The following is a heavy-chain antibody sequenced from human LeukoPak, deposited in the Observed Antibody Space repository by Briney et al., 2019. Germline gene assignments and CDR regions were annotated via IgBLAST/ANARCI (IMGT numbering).Heavy chain of an antibody. D-gene: IGHD3-10*01. J-gene: IGHJ5*02. CDR1: GGSLSSNYY. V-gene: IGHV4-31*03. CDR2: IYYSVNT. CDR3: ARYLYYGSGSSIIGFDP. Sequence: SQTLSLTCTVSGGSLSSNYYWTWIRQHPGKGLVWIGYIYYSVNTYYNPSLKSRVTISVDTSKNQFSLRLSSVTAADTAVYYCARYLYYGSGSSIIGFDPWGQGTLVTVSS.